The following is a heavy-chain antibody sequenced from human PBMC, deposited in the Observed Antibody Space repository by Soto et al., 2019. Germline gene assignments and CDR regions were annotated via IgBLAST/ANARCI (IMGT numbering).Heavy chain of an antibody. D-gene: IGHD3-22*01. CDR1: GGTFSSYA. J-gene: IGHJ3*02. V-gene: IGHV1-69*13. CDR3: AIWGITMKDDAFDI. CDR2: IIPIFGTA. Sequence: SVKVSCKASGGTFSSYASSWVRRAPGQGLEWMGGIIPIFGTANYAQKFQGRVTITADESTSTAYMELSSLRSEDTAVYYCAIWGITMKDDAFDIWGQGTMVTVSS.